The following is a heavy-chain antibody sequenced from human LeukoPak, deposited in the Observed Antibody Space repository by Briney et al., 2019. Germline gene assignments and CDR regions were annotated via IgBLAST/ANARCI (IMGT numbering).Heavy chain of an antibody. D-gene: IGHD6-19*01. CDR1: GGSISSYY. Sequence: PSETLSLTCTVSGGSISSYYWSWIRQPPGKGLEWIGEINHSGSTNYNPSLKSRVTISVDTSKNQFSLKLSSVTAADTAVYYCARVSLVGSSGWYGNPGYFDYWGQGTLVTVSS. J-gene: IGHJ4*02. V-gene: IGHV4-34*01. CDR2: INHSGST. CDR3: ARVSLVGSSGWYGNPGYFDY.